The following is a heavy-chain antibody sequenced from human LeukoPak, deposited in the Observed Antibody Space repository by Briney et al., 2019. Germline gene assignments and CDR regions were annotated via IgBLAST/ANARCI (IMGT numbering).Heavy chain of an antibody. V-gene: IGHV3-23*01. Sequence: PGGSLRLSCAASGFTFSSYAMNCVRQAPGKGLEWVSAISGSGAGTYFADSVKGRFTISRDNSKNTLYLQMNSLRAEDTAVYYCAKEPTVATLWRGWNDYWGQGTLVTVSS. D-gene: IGHD4-23*01. CDR2: ISGSGAGT. CDR3: AKEPTVATLWRGWNDY. J-gene: IGHJ4*02. CDR1: GFTFSSYA.